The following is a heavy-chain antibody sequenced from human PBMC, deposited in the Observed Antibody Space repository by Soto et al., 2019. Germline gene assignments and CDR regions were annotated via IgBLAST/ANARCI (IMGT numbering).Heavy chain of an antibody. D-gene: IGHD6-13*01. J-gene: IGHJ4*02. CDR2: IYYSGDT. Sequence: SETLSLTCTVSGGSISSGGYYWSWIRQHPGKGLEWIGYIYYSGDTYYNPSLKSRVSISRDTSKNQFSVKLSSVTAADTAVYYCARGSYSSSSYDYWGKGPLLTVSS. CDR1: GGSISSGGYY. V-gene: IGHV4-31*03. CDR3: ARGSYSSSSYDY.